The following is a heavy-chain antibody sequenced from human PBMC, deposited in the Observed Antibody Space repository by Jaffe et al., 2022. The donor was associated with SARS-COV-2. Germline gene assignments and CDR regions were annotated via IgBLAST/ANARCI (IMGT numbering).Heavy chain of an antibody. J-gene: IGHJ5*02. Sequence: QVQLQESGPGLVKPSQTLSLTCTVSGGSISSGSYYWSWIRQPAGKGLEWIGRIYTSGSTNYNPSLKSRVTISVDTSKNQFSLKLSSVTAADTAVYYCAREGRVPGGWFDPWGQGTLVTVSS. CDR1: GGSISSGSYY. CDR2: IYTSGST. D-gene: IGHD3-16*01. CDR3: AREGRVPGGWFDP. V-gene: IGHV4-61*02.